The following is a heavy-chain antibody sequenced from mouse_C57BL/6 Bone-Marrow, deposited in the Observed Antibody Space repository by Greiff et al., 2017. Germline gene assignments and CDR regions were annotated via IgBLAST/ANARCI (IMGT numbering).Heavy chain of an antibody. D-gene: IGHD1-1*01. V-gene: IGHV1-50*01. Sequence: QVQLQQPGAELVKPGASVKLSCKASGYTFTSYWMQWVKQRPGQGLEWIGEIDPSDSYTNYNQKFKGKATLTVDTSSSTAYMQRSSLTSEDSAVYYCARGGDYYGSSYYYAMDYWGQGTSVTVSS. CDR1: GYTFTSYW. J-gene: IGHJ4*01. CDR2: IDPSDSYT. CDR3: ARGGDYYGSSYYYAMDY.